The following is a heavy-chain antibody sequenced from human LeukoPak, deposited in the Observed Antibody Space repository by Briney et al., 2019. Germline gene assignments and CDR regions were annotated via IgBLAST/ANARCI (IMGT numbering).Heavy chain of an antibody. CDR3: ATGPYSGSYYYYYYMDV. CDR1: GYTFTSYG. D-gene: IGHD1-26*01. Sequence: ASVKVSCKASGYTFTSYGISWVRQAPGQGLEWMGWISAYNGNTNYAQKLQGRVTMTTDTSTSTAYMELRSLRSDDTAVYYCATGPYSGSYYYYYYMDVWGKGTTVTVSS. CDR2: ISAYNGNT. V-gene: IGHV1-18*01. J-gene: IGHJ6*03.